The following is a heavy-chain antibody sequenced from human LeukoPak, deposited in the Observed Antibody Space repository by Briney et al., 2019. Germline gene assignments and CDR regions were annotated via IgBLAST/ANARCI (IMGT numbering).Heavy chain of an antibody. Sequence: PSETLSLTCTVSGGSISSYYWSWIRQPPGKGLEWIGYIHDSGSANYNSSLKGRVTIAADTSKKQFSLKLSSVTAADTAVYYCAKDRYYDILTGYFGVDAFDSWGQGTMVTVSS. CDR1: GGSISSYY. CDR2: IHDSGSA. D-gene: IGHD3-9*01. V-gene: IGHV4-59*12. CDR3: AKDRYYDILTGYFGVDAFDS. J-gene: IGHJ3*02.